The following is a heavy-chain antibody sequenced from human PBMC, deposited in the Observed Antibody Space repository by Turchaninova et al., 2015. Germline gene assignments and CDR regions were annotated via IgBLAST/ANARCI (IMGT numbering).Heavy chain of an antibody. J-gene: IGHJ4*02. V-gene: IGHV3-11*06. Sequence: QVPLVESGGGLVKPGGSLRLSCAASVFTFRDYYMPWVRQPPGKGVGWVSYIRGGRDYPNYVGSVKCRYTNSRDNAKNSLYLQMNSLRAGDTAVYYCTRDPRAGDYWGQGTLVTVSS. CDR1: VFTFRDYY. CDR2: IRGGRDYP. D-gene: IGHD1-26*01. CDR3: TRDPRAGDY.